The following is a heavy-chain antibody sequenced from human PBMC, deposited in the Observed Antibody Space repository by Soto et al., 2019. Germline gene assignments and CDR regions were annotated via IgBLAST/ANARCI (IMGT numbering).Heavy chain of an antibody. CDR2: INNAFNT. CDR3: VRENYYYGMDV. Sequence: GESLKISCAASGFDASVNFMTWVRQAPGKGLEWVSAINNAFNTFYADSVTGRFTISRDNSKNTLYLQMNSLRVEDTAMYYCVRENYYYGMDVWGQGTAVTVSS. CDR1: GFDASVNF. V-gene: IGHV3-66*01. J-gene: IGHJ6*02.